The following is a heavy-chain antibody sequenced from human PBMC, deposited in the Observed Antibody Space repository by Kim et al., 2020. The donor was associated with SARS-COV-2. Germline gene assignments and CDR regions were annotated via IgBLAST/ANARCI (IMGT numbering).Heavy chain of an antibody. CDR1: GFTFRNYG. CDR3: AKEGTSGTFPDY. J-gene: IGHJ4*02. V-gene: IGHV3-30*18. D-gene: IGHD3-10*01. Sequence: GGSLRLSCAVSGFTFRNYGMHWVRQTPGKGLEWVALISFDGSKTYYVDSVKGRFTISRDNSKNTLFLHMFALGDEDTAVYYCAKEGTSGTFPDYWGQGTPFTVSS. CDR2: ISFDGSKT.